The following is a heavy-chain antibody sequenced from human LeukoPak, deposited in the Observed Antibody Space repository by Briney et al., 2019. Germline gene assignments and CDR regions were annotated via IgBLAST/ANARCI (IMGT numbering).Heavy chain of an antibody. CDR2: IYYSGST. D-gene: IGHD3-3*01. CDR3: ARGLPVWSGRNWFDP. CDR1: GGSISSSSYY. V-gene: IGHV4-39*01. Sequence: SETLSLTCTVSGGSISSSSYYWGWIRQPPGKGLEWIGSIYYSGSTYYNPSLKSRVTISVDTSKNQFSLKLSSVTAADTAVYYCARGLPVWSGRNWFDPWGQGTLVTVSS. J-gene: IGHJ5*02.